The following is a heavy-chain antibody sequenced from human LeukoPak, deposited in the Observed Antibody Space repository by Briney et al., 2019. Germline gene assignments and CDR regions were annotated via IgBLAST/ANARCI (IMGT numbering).Heavy chain of an antibody. D-gene: IGHD3-22*01. CDR2: INHSGST. V-gene: IGHV4-38-2*01. Sequence: SETLSLTCAVSGYSISSGYYWGWIRQPPGKGLEWIGEINHSGSTNYNPSLKSRVTISVDTSKNQFSLKLSSVTAADTAVYYCARAFYYYDSSGYFIPPYFDYWGQGTLVTVSS. CDR1: GYSISSGYY. J-gene: IGHJ4*02. CDR3: ARAFYYYDSSGYFIPPYFDY.